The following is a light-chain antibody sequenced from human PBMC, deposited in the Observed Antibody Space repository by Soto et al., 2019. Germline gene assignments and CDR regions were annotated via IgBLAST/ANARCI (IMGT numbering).Light chain of an antibody. Sequence: QSVLTQPPSVSAAPGQKVTISCSGSSSNIGNNYVSWYQQLPGTAPKLLIYENKKRPSGIPERISGSKSGTTANLDITGIQTGDEADYYCGTWDSSLSASYVFGTGTKVTVL. V-gene: IGLV1-51*02. J-gene: IGLJ1*01. CDR1: SSNIGNNY. CDR3: GTWDSSLSASYV. CDR2: ENK.